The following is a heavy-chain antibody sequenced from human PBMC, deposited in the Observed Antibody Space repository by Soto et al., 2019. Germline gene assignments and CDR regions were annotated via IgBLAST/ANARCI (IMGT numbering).Heavy chain of an antibody. CDR3: ATEATDSGYARFDY. V-gene: IGHV1-69*12. J-gene: IGHJ4*02. CDR1: GGTFSSRA. D-gene: IGHD5-12*01. Sequence: QVQLVQSGAEVKKPGSSVKVSCKASGGTFSSRALSWVRQAPGQGLEWMGGIIPIFGITNYAQKFQGRLTIPADESTSIGSMARSSLGSEDTAVYYCATEATDSGYARFDYWGQGTLVSVSS. CDR2: IIPIFGIT.